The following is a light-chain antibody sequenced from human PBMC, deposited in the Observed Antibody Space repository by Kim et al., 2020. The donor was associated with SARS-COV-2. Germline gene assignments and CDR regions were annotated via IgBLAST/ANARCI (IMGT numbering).Light chain of an antibody. CDR3: SSYTSSSTRV. CDR2: DVS. J-gene: IGLJ3*02. V-gene: IGLV2-14*01. Sequence: SALTQPASVSGSPGQSITISCTGTSSDVGGYNYVSWYQQHPGKAPKLMIYDVSKRPSGVSNRFSGSKSGNTASLTISGLQAEDEADYYCSSYTSSSTRVFGGGTQLTV. CDR1: SSDVGGYNY.